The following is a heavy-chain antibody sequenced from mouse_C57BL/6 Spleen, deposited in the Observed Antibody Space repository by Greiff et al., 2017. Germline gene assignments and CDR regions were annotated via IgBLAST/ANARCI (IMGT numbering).Heavy chain of an antibody. CDR3: ANGNLFAY. D-gene: IGHD1-1*01. V-gene: IGHV1-4*01. Sequence: QVQLQQSGAELARPGASVKMSCKASGYTFTSYTMHWVKQRPGQGLEWIGYFNPSSGYTTYNQKFKDKATLTADKSSSTDYMQLSSLTSEDAAVYYCANGNLFAYWGQGTLVTVSA. CDR1: GYTFTSYT. CDR2: FNPSSGYT. J-gene: IGHJ3*01.